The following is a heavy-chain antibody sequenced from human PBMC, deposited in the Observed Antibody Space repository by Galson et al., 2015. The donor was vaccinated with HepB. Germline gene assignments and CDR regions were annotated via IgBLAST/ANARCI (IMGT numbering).Heavy chain of an antibody. D-gene: IGHD6-13*01. CDR2: TYYRSKWYN. Sequence: CAISGDSVSSNSAAWNWIRQSPSRGLEWLGRTYYRSKWYNDYAVSVKSRITINPDTSKNQFSLQLNSVTPEDTAVYYCARDTAYSSSWFETTYYYYYGMDVWGQGTTVTVSS. CDR3: ARDTAYSSSWFETTYYYYYGMDV. V-gene: IGHV6-1*01. CDR1: GDSVSSNSAA. J-gene: IGHJ6*02.